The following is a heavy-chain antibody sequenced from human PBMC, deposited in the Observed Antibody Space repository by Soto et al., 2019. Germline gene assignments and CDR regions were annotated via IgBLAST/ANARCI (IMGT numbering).Heavy chain of an antibody. Sequence: PSETLSLTCAVSGGSISSYYWSWIRQPPGKGLEWIGYIYYSGSTNYNPSLKSRVTISVDTSKNQFSLKLSSVTAADTAVYYCARDNYRFDYWGQGTLVTVSS. D-gene: IGHD4-4*01. CDR1: GGSISSYY. CDR3: ARDNYRFDY. V-gene: IGHV4-59*01. J-gene: IGHJ4*02. CDR2: IYYSGST.